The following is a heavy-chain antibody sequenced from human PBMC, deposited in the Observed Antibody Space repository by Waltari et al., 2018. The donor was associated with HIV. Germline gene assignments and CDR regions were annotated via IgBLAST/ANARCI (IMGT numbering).Heavy chain of an antibody. J-gene: IGHJ4*02. D-gene: IGHD3-10*01. CDR2: MNMDGSGI. CDR3: SRDTFGEYDY. V-gene: IGHV3-74*01. CDR1: GFSVSSSW. Sequence: EVQLVQSGGGLIKPGGSLRLSCAASGFSVSSSWMHWVRQTPGKGLVWASRMNMDGSGIDNADSVGGRVTISRDSATNTLSLQMNSRTEEDTAVYYCSRDTFGEYDYWGQGTLVTVSS.